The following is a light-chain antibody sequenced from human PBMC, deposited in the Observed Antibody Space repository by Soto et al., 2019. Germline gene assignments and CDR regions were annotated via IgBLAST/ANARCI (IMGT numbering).Light chain of an antibody. V-gene: IGKV3-20*01. CDR1: QSVSSGY. CDR3: QQYVTSPLT. CDR2: GAS. J-gene: IGKJ4*01. Sequence: EIVLTQSPGTLSLSPGEIATLSCRASQSVSSGYLAWYQQKPGQAPRLLIYGASRRATGIPDRFSGSGSGTDFTLTISGLEPEDFAVYYCQQYVTSPLTFGGGTKVEIK.